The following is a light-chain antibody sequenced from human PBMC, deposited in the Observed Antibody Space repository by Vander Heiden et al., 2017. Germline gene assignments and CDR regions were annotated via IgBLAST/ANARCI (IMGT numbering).Light chain of an antibody. J-gene: IGLJ1*01. Sequence: QSVLTQPPSASGASGQRVTISWTGSSSNIGTGYDVHEHQQLPGTAHNLLNYGNSRRPAGVPDRFSGSKSSTAASLAIAGRQAEDDDDYYSQSYDSSLGVFGAGTKVSVL. CDR3: QSYDSSLGV. CDR2: GNS. CDR1: SSNIGTGYD. V-gene: IGLV1-40*01.